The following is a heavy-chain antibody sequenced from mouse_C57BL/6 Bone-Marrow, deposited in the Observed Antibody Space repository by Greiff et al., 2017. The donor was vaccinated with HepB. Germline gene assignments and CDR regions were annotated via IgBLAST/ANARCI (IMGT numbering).Heavy chain of an antibody. CDR1: GYTFTDYN. V-gene: IGHV1-22*01. Sequence: VQLQQSGPELVKPGALVKMSCMASGYTFTDYNMHWVKQSDEKSLEWIGYINPNNGSISYNQNIKSKATLTVNKSTSTAYMKLRSLTSEDSAVYYYAYIYYFGNWGRGTTLTVST. J-gene: IGHJ2*01. CDR3: AYIYYFGN. CDR2: INPNNGSI.